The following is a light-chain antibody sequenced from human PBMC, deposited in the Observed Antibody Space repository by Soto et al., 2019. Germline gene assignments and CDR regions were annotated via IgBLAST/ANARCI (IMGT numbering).Light chain of an antibody. CDR1: SSDVGGYNY. CDR2: EVS. CDR3: SSYTSSSTLGV. V-gene: IGLV2-14*01. J-gene: IGLJ3*02. Sequence: QSALTQPASVSGSPVQSITSSCTGTSSDVGGYNYVSLYQQHPGKAPKLMIYEVSNRPSGVSNRFSGSKSGNTASLTISGLQAADEADYYCSSYTSSSTLGVFGGGTNLTDL.